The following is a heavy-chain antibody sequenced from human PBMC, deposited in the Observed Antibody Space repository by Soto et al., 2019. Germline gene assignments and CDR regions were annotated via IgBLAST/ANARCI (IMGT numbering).Heavy chain of an antibody. D-gene: IGHD3-9*01. CDR1: GGSVSAYC. J-gene: IGHJ2*01. Sequence: SETLSLTYAASGGSVSAYCWSWIRQPPGRGLEWIGEINHNGNSNYNPALESRVTISVDTSKNQFSLKLISVTAADTAVYYCAGGNILPGYYVVFFNVGGRETLFTVSS. V-gene: IGHV4-34*01. CDR3: AGGNILPGYYVVFFNV. CDR2: INHNGNS.